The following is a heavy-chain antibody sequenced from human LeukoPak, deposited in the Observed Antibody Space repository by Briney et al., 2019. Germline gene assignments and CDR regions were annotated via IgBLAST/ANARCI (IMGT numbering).Heavy chain of an antibody. D-gene: IGHD3-22*01. CDR3: TRAAIEISGYFSIVY. CDR2: TYYRSKWYT. CDR1: GDSVSSNGAT. V-gene: IGHV6-1*01. Sequence: SQTLSLTCAISGDSVSSNGATWIWIRQSPSRGLEWLGRTYYRSKWYTDYAVSVKSRTTINTDTSKNQFSLQLISVPPADTVVYYCTRAAIEISGYFSIVYWGQGTLVTVSS. J-gene: IGHJ4*02.